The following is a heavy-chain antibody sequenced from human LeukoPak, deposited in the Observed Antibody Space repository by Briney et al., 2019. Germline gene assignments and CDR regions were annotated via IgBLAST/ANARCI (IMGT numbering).Heavy chain of an antibody. D-gene: IGHD6-6*01. CDR2: IYTSGST. Sequence: SETLSLTCTVSGGSISSYYWSWLRQPAGKGLEWIGRIYTSGSTNYNPFLKSRVTMSVDTSKNQFSLKLTSVTAADTAVYYCARGPWRLYSSSPFDYWGQGTLVTVSS. CDR1: GGSISSYY. CDR3: ARGPWRLYSSSPFDY. J-gene: IGHJ4*02. V-gene: IGHV4-4*07.